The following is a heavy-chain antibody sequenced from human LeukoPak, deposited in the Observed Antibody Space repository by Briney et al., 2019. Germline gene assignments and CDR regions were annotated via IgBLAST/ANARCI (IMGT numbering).Heavy chain of an antibody. V-gene: IGHV4-39*01. CDR3: ARHYYDSSGYWSPPGDY. D-gene: IGHD3-22*01. J-gene: IGHJ4*02. CDR1: GGSINNASYH. CDR2: IYYNGST. Sequence: SSETLSLTCTVSGGSINNASYHWGWIRQPPGKGLEWIGSIYYNGSTYYSPSLKSRLTISVDTSKNHFSLRLTSATAADTAVYYCARHYYDSSGYWSPPGDYWAQGTLVTVSS.